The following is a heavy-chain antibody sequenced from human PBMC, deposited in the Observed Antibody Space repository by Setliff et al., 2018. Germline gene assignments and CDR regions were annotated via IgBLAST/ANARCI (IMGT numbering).Heavy chain of an antibody. CDR2: IIPIFGTA. J-gene: IGHJ5*02. CDR1: GGTFSSYA. CDR3: ARIWFGELSHFLNWFDP. V-gene: IGHV1-69*13. Sequence: SVKVSCKASGGTFSSYAISWVRQAPGQGLEWMGGIIPIFGTANYAQKFQGRVTITADESTSTAYMELSSLRSEDTAVYYCARIWFGELSHFLNWFDPWGQGTLVTVSS. D-gene: IGHD3-10*01.